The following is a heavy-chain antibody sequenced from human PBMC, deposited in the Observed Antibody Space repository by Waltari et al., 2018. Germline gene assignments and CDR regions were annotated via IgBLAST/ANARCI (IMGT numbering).Heavy chain of an antibody. J-gene: IGHJ6*02. V-gene: IGHV4-39*07. CDR3: AKYSSSPYYYGMDV. CDR2: IYYSGIT. D-gene: IGHD6-13*01. CDR1: ADSFSKSHYY. Sequence: QLQLQESGPGLVKPSETLSLTCAVSADSFSKSHYYGAWIRQTPGKGLEWIGSIYYSGITYYNPSLKSRATISIDTSKNQFSLKLSSVTAADTAVYYCAKYSSSPYYYGMDVWGQGTTVTVSS.